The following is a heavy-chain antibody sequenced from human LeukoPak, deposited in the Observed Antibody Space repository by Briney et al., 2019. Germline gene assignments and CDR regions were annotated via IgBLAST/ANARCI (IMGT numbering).Heavy chain of an antibody. V-gene: IGHV1-69*13. D-gene: IGHD6-19*01. Sequence: VKVSCKASGGTFSSYAISWVRQAPGQGLEWMGGIIPIFGTANYAQKFQGRVTITADESMSTAYMELSSLRSDDTAVYYCARVPEWLGRMKWFDPWGQGTLVTVSS. J-gene: IGHJ5*02. CDR3: ARVPEWLGRMKWFDP. CDR2: IIPIFGTA. CDR1: GGTFSSYA.